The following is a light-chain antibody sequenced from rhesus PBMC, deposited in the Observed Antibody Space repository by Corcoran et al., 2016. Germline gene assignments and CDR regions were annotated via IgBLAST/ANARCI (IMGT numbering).Light chain of an antibody. CDR2: KAS. V-gene: IGKV1-74*01. J-gene: IGKJ4*01. CDR3: QHGYGTPLT. CDR1: ENVNNY. Sequence: DIQMTQSPSSLSASVGDRVTITCRASENVNNYLNWYQQKPGKAPKLLIYKASTLQSGVPSRLSGSGYGTDYTFTISVLQPEDVATYYCQHGYGTPLTFGGGTKVELK.